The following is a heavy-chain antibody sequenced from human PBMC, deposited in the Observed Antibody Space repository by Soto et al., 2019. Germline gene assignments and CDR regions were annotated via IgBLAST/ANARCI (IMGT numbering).Heavy chain of an antibody. J-gene: IGHJ4*02. D-gene: IGHD2-2*01. CDR2: MNPNTGNT. CDR1: GYTFTSYD. V-gene: IGHV1-8*01. Sequence: QVQLVQSGAEVKKPGASVKVSCKASGYTFTSYDINWVRQATGQGLEWMGGMNPNTGNTDFAQKFQGRVTMTRNTSISTAYMEPSSLRSEDTAVYYCARSGPDRYCSTTSCSVFDYWGQGTLVTVSS. CDR3: ARSGPDRYCSTTSCSVFDY.